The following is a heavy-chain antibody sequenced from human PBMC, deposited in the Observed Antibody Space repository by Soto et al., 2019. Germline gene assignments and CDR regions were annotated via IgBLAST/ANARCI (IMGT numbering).Heavy chain of an antibody. V-gene: IGHV1-18*01. D-gene: IGHD4-17*01. CDR1: GYTFTSYG. J-gene: IGHJ4*02. CDR3: ARDLEDYGDYPSASSAVPIFDY. Sequence: GASVKVSCKASGYTFTSYGISWVRQAPGQGXEWMGWISAYNGNTNYAQKLQGRVTMTTDTSTSTAYMELRSLRSDDTAVYYCARDLEDYGDYPSASSAVPIFDYWGQGTLVTVSS. CDR2: ISAYNGNT.